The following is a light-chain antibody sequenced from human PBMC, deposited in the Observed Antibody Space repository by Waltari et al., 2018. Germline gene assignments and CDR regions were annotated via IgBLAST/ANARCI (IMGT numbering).Light chain of an antibody. J-gene: IGKJ1*01. Sequence: DIQMTQSLPSLSASVGDRVTISCRSSPSISTYLNWYQQKPGKAPNLLIYASYNLPNGVPSRFSGSGSGTDFTLTISSLQPEDSATYYCQQTYNTRTFGQGTKVEIK. V-gene: IGKV1-39*01. CDR2: ASY. CDR1: PSISTY. CDR3: QQTYNTRT.